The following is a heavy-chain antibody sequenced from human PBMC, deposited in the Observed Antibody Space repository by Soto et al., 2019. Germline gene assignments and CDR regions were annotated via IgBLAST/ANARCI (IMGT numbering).Heavy chain of an antibody. CDR3: ARVVPGAEAWFGP. V-gene: IGHV1-18*01. D-gene: IGHD2-2*01. CDR2: ISLYSDGT. J-gene: IGHJ5*02. CDR1: GYTFSNDG. Sequence: ASVKVSCKTSGYTFSNDGITWVRQAPGQPLEWLGWISLYSDGTSYAQKFQGRVSMTTDTSTTTAYMELRSLRSDDTAVYYCARVVPGAEAWFGPWGQGTLVTVSS.